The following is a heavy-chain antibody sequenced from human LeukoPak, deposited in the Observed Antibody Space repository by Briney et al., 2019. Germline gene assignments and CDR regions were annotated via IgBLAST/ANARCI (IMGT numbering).Heavy chain of an antibody. D-gene: IGHD2-15*01. J-gene: IGHJ3*02. CDR2: ISSSGSTI. CDR1: GFIFSRYQ. CDR3: ARDCGGGSCYGPYDAFGS. Sequence: PGGSLRLSCAASGFIFSRYQMNWVRQAPGKGLEWVSYISSSGSTIYYADSVKGRFTISRDNAKNSLYLQMNSLRAEDTAVYYCARDCGGGSCYGPYDAFGSWGQGTMVTVSS. V-gene: IGHV3-48*03.